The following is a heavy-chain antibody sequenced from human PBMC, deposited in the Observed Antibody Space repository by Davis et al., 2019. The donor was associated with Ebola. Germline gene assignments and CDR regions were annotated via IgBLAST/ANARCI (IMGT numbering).Heavy chain of an antibody. CDR3: AKQPSGYCSGGSCRIDY. Sequence: GGSLRLSCAASGFTFSSYAMSWVRQAPGKGLEWVSAISGSGGSTYYADSVKGRFTISRDNSKNTLYLQMNSLRAEDTAVYYCAKQPSGYCSGGSCRIDYWGQGTLVTVSS. J-gene: IGHJ4*02. CDR2: ISGSGGST. D-gene: IGHD2-15*01. CDR1: GFTFSSYA. V-gene: IGHV3-23*01.